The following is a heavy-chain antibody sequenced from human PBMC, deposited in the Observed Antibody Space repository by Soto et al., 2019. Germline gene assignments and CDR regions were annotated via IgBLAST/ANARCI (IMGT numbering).Heavy chain of an antibody. CDR2: IVVGSGNT. V-gene: IGHV1-58*02. D-gene: IGHD4-17*01. Sequence: SVKVSCKASGFTFTISAMQWVRQARGQRLEWIGWIVVGSGNTNYAQKFQERVTITRDMSTSTAYMELSSLRSEDTAVYYCSGLLSTGDYYYYYMDVWGKGTTVTVSS. J-gene: IGHJ6*03. CDR3: SGLLSTGDYYYYYMDV. CDR1: GFTFTISA.